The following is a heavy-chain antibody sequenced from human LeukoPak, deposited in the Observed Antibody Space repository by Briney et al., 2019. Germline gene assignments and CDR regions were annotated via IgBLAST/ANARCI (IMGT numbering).Heavy chain of an antibody. CDR1: GGSFSGYY. V-gene: IGHV4-34*01. Sequence: SETLSLTCAVYGGSFSGYYWSWIRQPPGKGLEWIGEINHSGSTNFNPSLKSRVTISVDTSKNQFSLKLSSVTAADTAVYYCARGRGDRRDGYNYFDYWGQGTLVTVSS. J-gene: IGHJ4*02. D-gene: IGHD5-24*01. CDR3: ARGRGDRRDGYNYFDY. CDR2: INHSGST.